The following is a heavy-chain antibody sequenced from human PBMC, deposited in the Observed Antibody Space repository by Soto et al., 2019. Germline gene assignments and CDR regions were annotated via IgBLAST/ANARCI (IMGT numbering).Heavy chain of an antibody. D-gene: IGHD3-10*01. CDR1: GFNLRDHA. Sequence: PGGSLRLACVASGFNLRDHAMHWVRQAPGKGLEWVSGIFCDGNRMDYADSVKGRFFISRDNAKNSLYLQMNSLREDDTALYYCTKDINMGGVDVWGQGTTVTVSS. V-gene: IGHV3-9*01. CDR3: TKDINMGGVDV. CDR2: IFCDGNRM. J-gene: IGHJ6*02.